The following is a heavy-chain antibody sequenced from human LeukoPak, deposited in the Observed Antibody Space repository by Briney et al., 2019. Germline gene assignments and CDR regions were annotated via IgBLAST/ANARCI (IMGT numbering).Heavy chain of an antibody. Sequence: PSETLSLTCSVSGDSINGGYYWGWIRQPPGKGLQWIATIYHSGRTYYNPSFTSRVTISVDTSKNQFSLNLTSVTAADTAVYYCARALSVAVAGVPFDDWGQGTLVTVSS. CDR1: GDSINGGYY. CDR2: IYHSGRT. V-gene: IGHV4-38-2*02. D-gene: IGHD6-19*01. CDR3: ARALSVAVAGVPFDD. J-gene: IGHJ4*02.